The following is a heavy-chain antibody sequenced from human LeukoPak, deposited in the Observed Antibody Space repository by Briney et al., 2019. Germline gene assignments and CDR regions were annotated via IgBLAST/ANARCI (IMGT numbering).Heavy chain of an antibody. D-gene: IGHD1-26*01. CDR3: ARIIVGATGGLNWFDH. V-gene: IGHV1-18*01. Sequence: ASVKVSCKASGYTFTSYGISWVRQAPGQGLEWMGWISAYNGNTNYAQKLQGRVTMTTDTSTSTAYMELRSLRSDDTAVYYCARIIVGATGGLNWFDHWGQGTLVTVSS. J-gene: IGHJ5*02. CDR2: ISAYNGNT. CDR1: GYTFTSYG.